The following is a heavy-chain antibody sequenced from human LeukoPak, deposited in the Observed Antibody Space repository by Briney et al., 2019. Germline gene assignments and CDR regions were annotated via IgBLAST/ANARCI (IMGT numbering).Heavy chain of an antibody. CDR1: GFTFSNAY. J-gene: IGHJ4*02. Sequence: GGSLRLSCAASGFTFSNAYMNWVRQAPGKGLEWVGRIKPKTDGGTTEYAAPVKDRFSISRDDSKSMMYLQMNSLKTEDTAVYYCITPLPYSAQGGQGTLVTVSS. CDR2: IKPKTDGGTT. V-gene: IGHV3-15*07. CDR3: ITPLPYSAQ. D-gene: IGHD2-21*01.